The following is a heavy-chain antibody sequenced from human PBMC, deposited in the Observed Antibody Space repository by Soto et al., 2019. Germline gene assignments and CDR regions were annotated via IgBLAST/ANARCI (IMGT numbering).Heavy chain of an antibody. D-gene: IGHD3-22*01. J-gene: IGHJ6*02. CDR1: GGSIRSYD. CDR3: ARASHYYDSSGYYPPPYYYGMDV. V-gene: IGHV4-59*01. Sequence: SETLSLSSTVSGGSIRSYDGSCIRQPPGNGLEWIGYIYYSGSTNYNPSLKSRVTISVDTSKNQFSLKLSSVTAADTAAYYCARASHYYDSSGYYPPPYYYGMDVWGQGTTVTVSS. CDR2: IYYSGST.